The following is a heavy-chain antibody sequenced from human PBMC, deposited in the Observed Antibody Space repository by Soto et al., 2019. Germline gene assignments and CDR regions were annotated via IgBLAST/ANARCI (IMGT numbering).Heavy chain of an antibody. D-gene: IGHD3-22*01. J-gene: IGHJ4*02. CDR3: AAHDSGGYYAEY. Sequence: QLQLQESGPGLVKPSETLSLTYTVSGDSVTISDYYWGWIRQPPRKGLEWIGSIHYRGSTSYNPSLKTRVTISGDTSKKQFSLKLTSVTAADAAVYYCAAHDSGGYYAEYWGQGTLVTVSA. V-gene: IGHV4-39*01. CDR2: IHYRGST. CDR1: GDSVTISDYY.